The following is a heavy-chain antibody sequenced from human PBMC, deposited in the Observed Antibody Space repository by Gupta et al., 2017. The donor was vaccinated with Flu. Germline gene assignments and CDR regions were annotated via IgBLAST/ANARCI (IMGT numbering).Heavy chain of an antibody. Sequence: QMHLMQSGTEVKRPGASVKVSCKASGYSFIDYYMHWVRQAPGQGLEWMGWINPESGGTHFAQKFQGRITMTRDTSISTVYMELSSLRSDDTAVYFCARTPSIAGWYFDVWGRGTLVTVSS. D-gene: IGHD2/OR15-2a*01. CDR1: GYSFIDYY. CDR2: INPESGGT. J-gene: IGHJ2*01. CDR3: ARTPSIAGWYFDV. V-gene: IGHV1-2*02.